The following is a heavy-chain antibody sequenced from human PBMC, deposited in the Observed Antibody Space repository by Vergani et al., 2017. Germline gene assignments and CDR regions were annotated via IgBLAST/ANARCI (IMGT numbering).Heavy chain of an antibody. CDR2: ISSSGSTI. Sequence: EVQLVESGGGLVKPGGSLRLSCAASGFTFSSYSMNWVRQAPGKGLEWVSSISSSGSTIYYADSVKGRFTISRDNAKNSLYLQMNSLRAEDSAVYYCARVGSTIFGVALPTDYWGQGTLVTVSS. J-gene: IGHJ4*02. CDR1: GFTFSSYS. V-gene: IGHV3-21*01. CDR3: ARVGSTIFGVALPTDY. D-gene: IGHD3-3*01.